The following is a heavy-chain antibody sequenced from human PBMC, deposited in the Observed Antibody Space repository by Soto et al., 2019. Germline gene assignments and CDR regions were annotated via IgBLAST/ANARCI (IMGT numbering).Heavy chain of an antibody. CDR2: ITTHNDNT. J-gene: IGHJ4*02. V-gene: IGHV1-18*01. CDR1: GYTFISDG. Sequence: QLVQSGAEVKKPGSSVKVSCKASGYTFISDGIGWVRQAPGQGLEWMGWITTHNDNTNYAQQFQGRVTFTTDTSTSTAYMELRDLTSDDTAVYYCAREYSSGCKGLGYWGQGTLVTVSS. D-gene: IGHD6-19*01. CDR3: AREYSSGCKGLGY.